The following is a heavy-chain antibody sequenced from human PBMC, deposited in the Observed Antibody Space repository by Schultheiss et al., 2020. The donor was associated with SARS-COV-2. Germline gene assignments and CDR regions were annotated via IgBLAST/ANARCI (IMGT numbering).Heavy chain of an antibody. V-gene: IGHV3-30*03. J-gene: IGHJ6*02. CDR2: ISYDGSNK. CDR3: ARDDHVNVHYGMDV. CDR1: GFTFSSYG. Sequence: GGSLRLSCAASGFTFSSYGMHWVRQAPGKGLEWVAVISYDGSNKYYADSVKGRFTISRDNSKNTLYLQMNSLRAEDTAVYYCARDDHVNVHYGMDVWGQGTTVTVSS.